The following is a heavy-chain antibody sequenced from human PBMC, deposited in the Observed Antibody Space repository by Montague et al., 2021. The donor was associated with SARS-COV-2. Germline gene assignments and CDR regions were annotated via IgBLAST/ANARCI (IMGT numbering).Heavy chain of an antibody. V-gene: IGHV4-34*01. D-gene: IGHD3-10*01. J-gene: IGHJ4*02. Sequence: SETLSLTCTVSGVVVLRRRSEEHTSELQSLAYFVCRLLLEKNTNYNPSLKNRVTMSVDTSKHQFSLKLSSVTAADTAVYYFARGARKGYGFRLGSFDYWGQGTLVTVSS. CDR3: ARGARKGYGFRLGSFDY. CDR2: LLEKNT. CDR1: GVVVLRRR.